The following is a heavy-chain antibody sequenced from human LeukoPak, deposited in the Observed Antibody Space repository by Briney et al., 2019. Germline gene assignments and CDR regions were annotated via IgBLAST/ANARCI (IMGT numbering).Heavy chain of an antibody. CDR1: GGTFSSYA. D-gene: IGHD6-19*01. J-gene: IGHJ4*02. CDR3: ARVGGDSGWYLGNY. CDR2: IIPIFGTA. Sequence: VASVKVSCKASGGTFSSYAISWVRQAPGQGLEWMGGIIPIFGTANYAQKFQGRVTITADESTSTAYMELSSLRSEDTAVYYCARVGGDSGWYLGNYWGQGTLVTVSS. V-gene: IGHV1-69*01.